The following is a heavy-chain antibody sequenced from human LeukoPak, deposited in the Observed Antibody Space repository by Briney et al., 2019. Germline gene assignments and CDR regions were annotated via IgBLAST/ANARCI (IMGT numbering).Heavy chain of an antibody. CDR2: INSDGSWT. CDR3: VSFCETY. Sequence: PGGSLRLSCAASGNYWMHWVRQAPGKGLVWVSHINSDGSWTSYADSVKGRFTISKDNAKNTVYLQMNSLRAEGTAVYYCVSFCETYWGRGTLVTVSS. V-gene: IGHV3-74*01. CDR1: GNYW. D-gene: IGHD2/OR15-2a*01. J-gene: IGHJ4*02.